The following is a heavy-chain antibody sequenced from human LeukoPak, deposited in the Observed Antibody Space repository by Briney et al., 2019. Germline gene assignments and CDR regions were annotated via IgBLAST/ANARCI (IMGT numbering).Heavy chain of an antibody. CDR1: GGSFSGYY. V-gene: IGHV4-34*01. CDR2: IYHSGST. D-gene: IGHD3-9*01. Sequence: SETLSLTCAAYGGSFSGYYWSWIRQPPGKGLEWIGEIYHSGSTNYNPSLKSRVTISVDKSKNQFSLKLSSVTAADTAVYYCARSTYYDILTGYYEGGFYYYMDVWGKGTTVTVSS. CDR3: ARSTYYDILTGYYEGGFYYYMDV. J-gene: IGHJ6*03.